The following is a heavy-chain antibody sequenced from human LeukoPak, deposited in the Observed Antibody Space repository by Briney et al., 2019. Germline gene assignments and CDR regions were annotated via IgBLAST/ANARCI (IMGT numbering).Heavy chain of an antibody. D-gene: IGHD3-22*01. CDR2: ISYDGSNK. CDR3: ARDPYYYDSSGYIFQH. J-gene: IGHJ1*01. CDR1: GFTFSSYA. Sequence: GGSLRLSCAASGFTFSSYAMHWGRQAPGKGLEGVAVISYDGSNKYYADSVKGRFTISRDNSKNTLYLQMNSLRAEDTAVYYCARDPYYYDSSGYIFQHWGQGTLVTVSS. V-gene: IGHV3-30-3*01.